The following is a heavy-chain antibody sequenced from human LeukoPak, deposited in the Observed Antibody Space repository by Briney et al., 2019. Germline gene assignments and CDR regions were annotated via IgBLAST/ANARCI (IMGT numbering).Heavy chain of an antibody. Sequence: QPGGSLRLSCAASGFTFSSYGMHWVRQAPGKGLEWVAFIRYDGSNKYYADSVKGRFTISRDNSKNTLYLQMNSLRAEDTAVYYCAKDSPRKNSSPGKFDYWGQGTLVTVSS. D-gene: IGHD6-6*01. V-gene: IGHV3-30*02. J-gene: IGHJ4*02. CDR2: IRYDGSNK. CDR1: GFTFSSYG. CDR3: AKDSPRKNSSPGKFDY.